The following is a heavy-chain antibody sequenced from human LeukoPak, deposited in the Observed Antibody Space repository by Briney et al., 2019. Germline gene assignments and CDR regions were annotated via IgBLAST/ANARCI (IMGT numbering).Heavy chain of an antibody. CDR3: ARGDYDILTGYSNWFDP. D-gene: IGHD3-9*01. CDR1: GNTFTSYG. Sequence: ASVKVSCKASGNTFTSYGISWVRQAPGQGLEWMGWISAYNGNTNYAQKLQGRVTMTSDTSTSTAYMELRSLRSDDTAVYYCARGDYDILTGYSNWFDPWGQGTLVTVSS. J-gene: IGHJ5*02. V-gene: IGHV1-18*01. CDR2: ISAYNGNT.